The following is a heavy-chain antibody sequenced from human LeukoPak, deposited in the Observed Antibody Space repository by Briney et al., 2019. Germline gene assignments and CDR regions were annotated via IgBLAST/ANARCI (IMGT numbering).Heavy chain of an antibody. D-gene: IGHD5-24*01. CDR3: AREGDGYNLFDY. J-gene: IGHJ4*02. V-gene: IGHV1-69*05. CDR2: IIPIFGTA. CDR1: GGTFSSYA. Sequence: SVKVSCKASGGTFSSYAISWVRQAPGQGLEWMGGIIPIFGTANYAQKFQGRVTITTDESTSTAYMELSSLRSEDTAVYCCAREGDGYNLFDYWGQGTLVTVSS.